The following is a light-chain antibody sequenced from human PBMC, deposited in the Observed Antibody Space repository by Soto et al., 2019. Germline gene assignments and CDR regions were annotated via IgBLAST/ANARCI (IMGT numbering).Light chain of an antibody. CDR2: EVG. CDR1: SSGLGGHNL. J-gene: IGLJ1*01. CDR3: CTYASSSTPHYV. Sequence: QSALTQPASVSGSPGQSITISCTGTSSGLGGHNLVSWYQQHPGKAPKLVIYEVGQRPSGVSNRFSGSKSGSTASLTISGRQADDEADYYYCTYASSSTPHYVFGTGTKVTVL. V-gene: IGLV2-14*01.